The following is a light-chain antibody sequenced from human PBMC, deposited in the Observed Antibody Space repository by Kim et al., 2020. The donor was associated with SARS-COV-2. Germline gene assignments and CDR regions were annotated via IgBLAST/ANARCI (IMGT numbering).Light chain of an antibody. CDR1: SSDVGGYNY. V-gene: IGLV2-14*01. J-gene: IGLJ1*01. CDR3: TSHTSSSTYYV. CDR2: DVS. Sequence: QSALTQPASVSGSPGQSITISCTGTSSDVGGYNYVSWYQQHPGKAPKLMIYDVSKRPSGVSNRFSGSKSGNTASLTISGLQDEDEADYYCTSHTSSSTYYVFGTGTKVTVL.